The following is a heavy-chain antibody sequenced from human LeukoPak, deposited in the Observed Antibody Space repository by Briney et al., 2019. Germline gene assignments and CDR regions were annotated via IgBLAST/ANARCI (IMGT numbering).Heavy chain of an antibody. V-gene: IGHV1-2*02. D-gene: IGHD2-2*01. CDR3: ARSGRYCSSTSCRNWFDP. J-gene: IGHJ5*02. Sequence: ASLKVSCKASGYTFTGYYMHWVRQAPGQGLEWMGWINPNSGGTNYAPKFQGRVTMTRDTSISTAYMELSRLRSDDTAVYYCARSGRYCSSTSCRNWFDPWGQGTLVTVSS. CDR2: INPNSGGT. CDR1: GYTFTGYY.